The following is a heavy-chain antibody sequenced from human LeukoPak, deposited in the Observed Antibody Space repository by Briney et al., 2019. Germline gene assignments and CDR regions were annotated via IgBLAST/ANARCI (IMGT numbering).Heavy chain of an antibody. Sequence: GGSLRLSCAASGFTVSSNYMSWVRQAPGKGLEWVSVIYSGGSTYYAASVKGRFTISRDNSNNTLYLQMNSLRAEDTAVYYCASHKYSYGLGAFDIWGQGTMVTVSS. CDR2: IYSGGST. J-gene: IGHJ3*02. CDR3: ASHKYSYGLGAFDI. CDR1: GFTVSSNY. D-gene: IGHD5-18*01. V-gene: IGHV3-66*04.